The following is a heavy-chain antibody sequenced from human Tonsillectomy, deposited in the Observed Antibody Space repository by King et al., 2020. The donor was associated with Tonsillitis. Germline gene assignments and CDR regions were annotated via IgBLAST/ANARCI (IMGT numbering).Heavy chain of an antibody. J-gene: IGHJ4*02. V-gene: IGHV4-34*01. CDR3: ARALGNIGYGIYYFDY. CDR2: INHSGST. CDR1: GGSFSGYY. D-gene: IGHD5-12*01. Sequence: VQLQQWGAGLLKPSETLSLTCAVYGGSFSGYYWSWIRQPPGKGLEWIGEINHSGSTNYNPSLKSRVTISVDTSKNQFSLKLSSVTAADTAVYYCARALGNIGYGIYYFDYWGQGTLVTVSS.